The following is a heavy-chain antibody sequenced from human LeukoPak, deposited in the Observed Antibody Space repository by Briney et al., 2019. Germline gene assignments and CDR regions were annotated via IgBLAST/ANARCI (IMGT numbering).Heavy chain of an antibody. J-gene: IGHJ3*02. CDR2: IYYSGST. D-gene: IGHD1-20*01. CDR3: ARDNCAFDI. Sequence: SETLSLTCTVSGGSISSYYWSWIRQPPGKGLEWIGYIYYSGSTNYNPSLKSRVTISVDTSKNQFSLKLSSVTAADTAVYYCARDNCAFDIWGQGTMVTASS. V-gene: IGHV4-59*01. CDR1: GGSISSYY.